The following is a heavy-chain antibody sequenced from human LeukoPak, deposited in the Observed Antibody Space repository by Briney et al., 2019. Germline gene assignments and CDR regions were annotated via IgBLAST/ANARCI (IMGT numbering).Heavy chain of an antibody. CDR3: ARPQYSSGWRYAFDI. V-gene: IGHV4-59*01. D-gene: IGHD6-19*01. CDR2: IHYSGNT. CDR1: GASFSSYY. Sequence: PSETLSLTCTVSGASFSSYYWNWIRQPPGKGLEWMGNIHYSGNTHYNPALKSRVTISVDTSRNQFSLRLSSVTAADTAVYYCARPQYSSGWRYAFDIWGQGTLVTVSS. J-gene: IGHJ3*02.